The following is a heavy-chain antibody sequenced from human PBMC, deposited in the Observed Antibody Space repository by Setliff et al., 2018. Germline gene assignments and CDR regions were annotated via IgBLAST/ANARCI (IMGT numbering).Heavy chain of an antibody. CDR1: GGPINSDRYY. V-gene: IGHV4-39*01. Sequence: SETLSLTCTVSGGPINSDRYYWGWIRQPPGKGLGWIGSMYSSGSTYYNASVESRVTMSIDTSRNQFSLELRSVTVADTATYYCVRPGGTTVVARHFDYWGSGILVTVSS. CDR3: VRPGGTTVVARHFDY. D-gene: IGHD2-15*01. J-gene: IGHJ4*01. CDR2: MYSSGST.